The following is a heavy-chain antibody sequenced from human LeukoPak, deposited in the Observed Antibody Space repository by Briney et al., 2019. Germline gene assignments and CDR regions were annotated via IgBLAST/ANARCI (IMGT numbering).Heavy chain of an antibody. CDR3: ARVRLEHRLRLGELSLFYFDY. CDR2: IIPIFGKA. J-gene: IGHJ4*02. Sequence: SVKVSCKATGGTFSSYAISWVRQAPGQGLEWMGGIIPIFGKANYAQKFQGRVTINADEAKSPASMERSSLRSEDTAVYYCARVRLEHRLRLGELSLFYFDYWGQGTLVTFAS. V-gene: IGHV1-69*13. CDR1: GGTFSSYA. D-gene: IGHD3-16*02.